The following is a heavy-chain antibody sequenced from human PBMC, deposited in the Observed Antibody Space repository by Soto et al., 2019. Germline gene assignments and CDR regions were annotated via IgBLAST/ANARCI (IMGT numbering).Heavy chain of an antibody. V-gene: IGHV4-39*07. Sequence: PSETLSLTCTVSGGSISSSSYYWGWIRQPPGKGLEWIGSIYYSGSTNYNPSLKSRVTISVDTSKNQFSLKLSSVTAADTAVYYCARGGSSGWYRGDDYWGQGTVVTVSS. CDR1: GGSISSSSYY. CDR3: ARGGSSGWYRGDDY. J-gene: IGHJ4*02. CDR2: IYYSGST. D-gene: IGHD6-19*01.